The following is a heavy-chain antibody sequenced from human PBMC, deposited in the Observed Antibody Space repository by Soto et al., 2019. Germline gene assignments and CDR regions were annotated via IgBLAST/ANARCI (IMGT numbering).Heavy chain of an antibody. D-gene: IGHD3-22*01. CDR3: AREKYDSSFDY. J-gene: IGHJ4*02. CDR2: ISYSGST. V-gene: IGHV4-59*01. CDR1: GGSISSYY. Sequence: PSETLSLTCTVSGGSISSYYWGWIRQPPGKGLEWIGYISYSGSTNYNPSLKSRVTISVDTSRNQFSLRLSSVTAADTAIYYCAREKYDSSFDYWGQGTLVTVSS.